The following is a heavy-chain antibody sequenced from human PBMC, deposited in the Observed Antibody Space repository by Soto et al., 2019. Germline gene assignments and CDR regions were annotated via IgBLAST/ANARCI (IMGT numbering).Heavy chain of an antibody. J-gene: IGHJ6*02. V-gene: IGHV4-39*01. CDR2: IYYSGST. CDR3: AGLTTVGWGYYYGMDV. D-gene: IGHD4-4*01. Sequence: SETLSLTCTVSGGSISSSSYYWGWIRQPPGKGLEWIGSIYYSGSTYYNPSLKSRVTISVDTSKNQFSLKLGSVTAADTAVYYCAGLTTVGWGYYYGMDVWGQGTTVTAS. CDR1: GGSISSSSYY.